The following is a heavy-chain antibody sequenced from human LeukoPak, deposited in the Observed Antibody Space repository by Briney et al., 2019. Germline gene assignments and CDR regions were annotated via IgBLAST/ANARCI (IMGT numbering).Heavy chain of an antibody. CDR3: ARVGSYYFDY. D-gene: IGHD2-15*01. CDR2: IYYSGST. V-gene: IGHV4-59*01. J-gene: IGHJ4*02. CDR1: GVSISSYY. Sequence: SETLSLTCTVSGVSISSYYWSWIRQPPGKGLEWIGYIYYSGSTNYNPSLKSRVTISVDTSKIQFSLKLSSVTAADTAVYYCARVGSYYFDYWGQGTLVTVSS.